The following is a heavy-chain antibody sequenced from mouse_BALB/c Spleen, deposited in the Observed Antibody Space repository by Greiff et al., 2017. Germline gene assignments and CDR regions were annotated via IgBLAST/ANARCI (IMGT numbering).Heavy chain of an antibody. CDR2: IYPGDGDT. J-gene: IGHJ2*01. CDR1: GYTFTSYW. Sequence: QVQLQQSGAELARPGASVKLSCKASGYTFTSYWMQWVKQRPGQGLEWIGAIYPGDGDTRYTQKFKGKATLTADKSSSTAYMQLSSLASEDSAVYYCARSGYGYDVYFDYWGQGTTLTVSS. CDR3: ARSGYGYDVYFDY. D-gene: IGHD2-2*01. V-gene: IGHV1-87*01.